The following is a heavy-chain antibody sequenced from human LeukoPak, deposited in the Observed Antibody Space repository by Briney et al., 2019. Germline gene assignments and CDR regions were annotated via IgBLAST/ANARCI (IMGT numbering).Heavy chain of an antibody. CDR2: INHSGST. D-gene: IGHD3-3*01. CDR3: ARGPSFWSGYYDY. CDR1: GGSFSGYY. J-gene: IGHJ4*02. Sequence: SETLSLTCAVYGGSFSGYYWSWIRQPPGKGLEWIGEINHSGSTNYNPSLKSRVTISVDTSKNQFSLKLSSETAADTAVYYCARGPSFWSGYYDYWGQGTLVTVSS. V-gene: IGHV4-34*01.